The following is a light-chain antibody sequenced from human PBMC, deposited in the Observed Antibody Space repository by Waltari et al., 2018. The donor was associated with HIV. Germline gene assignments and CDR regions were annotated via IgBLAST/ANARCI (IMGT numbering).Light chain of an antibody. CDR3: QQYGSSPQT. Sequence: EVVLTQSPDTLSLSPGEGAVLSCRASQSVNSNSLAWYQQKPGQAPWLLIFAASSRATGIPDRFSGSGSGTDFTLAISGLKPEDFATYYCQQYGSSPQTFGQGTKLEIK. J-gene: IGKJ2*01. CDR1: QSVNSNS. V-gene: IGKV3-20*01. CDR2: AAS.